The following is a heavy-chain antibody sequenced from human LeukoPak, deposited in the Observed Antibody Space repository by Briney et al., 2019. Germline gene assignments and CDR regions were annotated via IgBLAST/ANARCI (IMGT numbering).Heavy chain of an antibody. J-gene: IGHJ4*02. V-gene: IGHV3-66*02. CDR2: IYSGGST. CDR1: GCTVSGNY. Sequence: GGSLRLSCAASGCTVSGNYMSWVRQAPGKGLEWVSVIYSGGSTYYADSVKGRFTISRDNSKNTLYLQMNSLRAEDTAVYYCARDDIAAAGNIDYWGQGTLVTVSS. CDR3: ARDDIAAAGNIDY. D-gene: IGHD6-13*01.